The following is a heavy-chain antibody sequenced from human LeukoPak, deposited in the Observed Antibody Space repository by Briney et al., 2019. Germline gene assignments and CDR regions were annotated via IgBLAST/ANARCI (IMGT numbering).Heavy chain of an antibody. Sequence: ASVKVSCKASGYTFTSYYMHWVRQAPGQGLEWVGIINPSGDPTTYAQKFQGRVTMTSDMSTSTVYMELSSLRSEDTAVYYCARSSGYYSSLFYMHVWGKGTTVTVSS. CDR1: GYTFTSYY. CDR2: INPSGDPT. J-gene: IGHJ6*03. CDR3: ARSSGYYSSLFYMHV. D-gene: IGHD3-22*01. V-gene: IGHV1-46*01.